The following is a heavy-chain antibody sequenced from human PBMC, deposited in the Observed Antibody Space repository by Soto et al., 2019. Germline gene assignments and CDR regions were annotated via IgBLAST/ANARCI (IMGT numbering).Heavy chain of an antibody. Sequence: PSETLSLTCAVYGGSFSGYYWSWIRQPPGKGLEWIGEINHSGSTNYNPSLKSRVTISVDTSKNQFSLKLSSVTAADTAVYYCASRRDFWSGYYIGARYYYYMDVWGKGNTVTVSS. V-gene: IGHV4-34*01. CDR3: ASRRDFWSGYYIGARYYYYMDV. CDR2: INHSGST. J-gene: IGHJ6*03. D-gene: IGHD3-3*01. CDR1: GGSFSGYY.